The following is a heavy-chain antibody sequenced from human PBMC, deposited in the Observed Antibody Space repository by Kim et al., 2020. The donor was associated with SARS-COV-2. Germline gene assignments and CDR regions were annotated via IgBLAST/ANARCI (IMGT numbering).Heavy chain of an antibody. V-gene: IGHV3-23*01. CDR2: ISGGGHSA. Sequence: GGSLRLSSAASGFRFSDSGMSWVRQAPGKGLEWVSGISGGGHSAYYADSVKGRFTISRDNSKNTLYLQMNSLRVEDTALYYCTRHTIAPDNWGQGTLVTVSS. CDR3: TRHTIAPDN. J-gene: IGHJ4*02. CDR1: GFRFSDSG. D-gene: IGHD3-10*01.